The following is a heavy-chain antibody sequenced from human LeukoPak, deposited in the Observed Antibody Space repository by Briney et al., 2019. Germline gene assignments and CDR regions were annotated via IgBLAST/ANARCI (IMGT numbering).Heavy chain of an antibody. J-gene: IGHJ4*02. Sequence: PGGSLRLSCAASGFTFSRYWMHWVRQAPGKGLMWVSRISPDGSTTLYADSVKGRFTISRDNAKNSLYLQMNSLRAEDTALYYCARDTPPNYYDSSGYLLRGYYFDYWGQGTLVTVSS. V-gene: IGHV3-74*03. CDR3: ARDTPPNYYDSSGYLLRGYYFDY. CDR2: ISPDGSTT. D-gene: IGHD3-22*01. CDR1: GFTFSRYW.